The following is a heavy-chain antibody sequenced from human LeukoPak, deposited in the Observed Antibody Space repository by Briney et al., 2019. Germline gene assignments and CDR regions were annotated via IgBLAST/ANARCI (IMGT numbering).Heavy chain of an antibody. Sequence: GESLKISCKGSGYSFTSYWIGWVRQMPGKSLEWMGIIYPGDSDTRYSPSFQGQVTISADKSISTAYLQWSSLKASDTAMYYCARRGIATAGTKGAFDIWGQGTMVTVSS. V-gene: IGHV5-51*01. CDR3: ARRGIATAGTKGAFDI. CDR1: GYSFTSYW. J-gene: IGHJ3*02. CDR2: IYPGDSDT. D-gene: IGHD6-13*01.